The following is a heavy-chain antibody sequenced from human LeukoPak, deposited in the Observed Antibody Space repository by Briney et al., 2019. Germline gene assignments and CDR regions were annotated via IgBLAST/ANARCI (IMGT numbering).Heavy chain of an antibody. CDR2: IHSSGDTT. Sequence: ASVKLSCKASGYSFSSYHIHWVRQAPGQGLEWMGIIHSSGDTTSYAQKFQGRVTMTRDTSTTTVYMELRSLRSEDTAVYYCARVIKGGYDFWSGPYYFDCWGQGTLVTVSS. V-gene: IGHV1-46*01. CDR3: ARVIKGGYDFWSGPYYFDC. J-gene: IGHJ4*02. D-gene: IGHD3-3*01. CDR1: GYSFSSYH.